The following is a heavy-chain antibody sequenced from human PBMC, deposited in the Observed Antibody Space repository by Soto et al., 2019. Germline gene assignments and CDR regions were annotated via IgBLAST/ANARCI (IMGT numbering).Heavy chain of an antibody. D-gene: IGHD5-12*01. J-gene: IGHJ5*02. CDR2: ISNSGHSA. CDR3: AKGGHTFLNWFGP. V-gene: IGHV3-23*01. CDR1: GFTFSSYA. Sequence: PVGSLRLSCAASGFTFSSYAMNWVRQAPGKGLEWISVISNSGHSAYYADSVKGRFTISRDNSKNTLYLQIKSLRAEDTAAYYCAKGGHTFLNWFGPWGQGTLVTVSS.